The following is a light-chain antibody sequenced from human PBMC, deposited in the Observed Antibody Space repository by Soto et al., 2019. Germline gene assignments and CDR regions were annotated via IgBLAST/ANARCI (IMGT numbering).Light chain of an antibody. CDR3: MQALQTPLIT. CDR2: LGS. J-gene: IGKJ5*01. CDR1: QSLLHSNGYNY. Sequence: DIVLTQSPLSLPVTPGEPASISCRSSQSLLHSNGYNYLDWYLQKPGQSPQLLIYLGSDRASGVPDRFSGSGSGTEFTLTISRVEAEDVGVYYCMQALQTPLITFGQGTRLEIK. V-gene: IGKV2-28*01.